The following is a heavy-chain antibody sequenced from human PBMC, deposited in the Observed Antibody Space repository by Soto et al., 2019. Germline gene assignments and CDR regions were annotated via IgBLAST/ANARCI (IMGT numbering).Heavy chain of an antibody. D-gene: IGHD4-17*01. CDR2: VYHGGRT. CDR3: ARAMTTVTTFDY. Sequence: PSETLSLTCNVSRDSISSRNWWHWVRQPPGKGLEWIGEVYHGGRTKYNPSLESRVTILVDMSKNQFSLNLFSVTAADTAVYYCARAMTTVTTFDYWGQGTLVTVS. CDR1: RDSISSRNW. V-gene: IGHV4-4*02. J-gene: IGHJ4*02.